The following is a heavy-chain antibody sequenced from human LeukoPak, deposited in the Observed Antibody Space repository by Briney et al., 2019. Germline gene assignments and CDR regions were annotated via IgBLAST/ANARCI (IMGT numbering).Heavy chain of an antibody. CDR3: ARDSNIANYYDSSGYCDY. CDR2: INPSGGST. D-gene: IGHD3-22*01. Sequence: ASVKVSCKASGYTFTSYYMHWVRQAPGQGLEWMGIINPSGGSTSYAQKFQGRVTMTRGTSTSTVYMELSSLRSEDTAVYYCARDSNIANYYDSSGYCDYWGQGTLVTVSS. V-gene: IGHV1-46*01. CDR1: GYTFTSYY. J-gene: IGHJ4*02.